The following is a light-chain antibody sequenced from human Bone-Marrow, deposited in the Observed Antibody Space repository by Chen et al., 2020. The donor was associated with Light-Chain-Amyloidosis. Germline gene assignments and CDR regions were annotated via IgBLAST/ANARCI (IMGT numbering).Light chain of an antibody. CDR1: DLPTKY. CDR2: RDT. CDR3: QSADSSGTYEVI. Sequence: SYELTQPPSVSVSPGQTARITCSGDDLPTKYAYWYQQKPAQAPVLVIHRDTERPAGISERFTGSSSGTTATLTISGVQAEDEADYHCQSADSSGTYEVIFGGGTKLNVL. V-gene: IGLV3-25*03. J-gene: IGLJ2*01.